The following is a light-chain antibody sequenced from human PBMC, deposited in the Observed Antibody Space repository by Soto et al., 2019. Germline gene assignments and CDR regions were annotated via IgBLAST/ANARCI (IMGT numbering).Light chain of an antibody. CDR3: QQYGSSGT. J-gene: IGKJ1*01. V-gene: IGKV3-20*01. Sequence: MVLTQSPGTHSLPTGRIEKISCGASQSVSNNYLAWYQQKPGQAPRLLIYGASNRATGIPDRFSGSGSGTDFTLTISRLEPEDFAVYYCQQYGSSGTFGQGTKVDIK. CDR2: GAS. CDR1: QSVSNNY.